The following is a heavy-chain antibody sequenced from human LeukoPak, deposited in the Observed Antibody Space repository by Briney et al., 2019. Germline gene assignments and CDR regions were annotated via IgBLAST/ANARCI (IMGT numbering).Heavy chain of an antibody. CDR3: ARYKRDCSGGSCYSQFDP. CDR2: IYYSGST. Sequence: PSETLSLTCTVSGGSISSYYWSWIRQPPGKGLEWIGYIYYSGSTNYNPSLKSRVTISVDTSKNQFSLKLSSVTAADTAVYYCARYKRDCSGGSCYSQFDPWGQGTLVTVSS. CDR1: GGSISSYY. V-gene: IGHV4-59*01. D-gene: IGHD2-15*01. J-gene: IGHJ5*02.